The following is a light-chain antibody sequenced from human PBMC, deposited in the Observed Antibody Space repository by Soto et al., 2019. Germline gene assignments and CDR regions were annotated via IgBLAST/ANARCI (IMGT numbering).Light chain of an antibody. J-gene: IGKJ1*01. CDR3: QQYYSTPLA. Sequence: DIVRTQSPDSLAVSLGERATINCKSSQSVLYSSTNKNYLAWYQQKPRQPPKLLIYWASTRESGVPDRFSGSGSGTDFTLTISSLQAEDVAVYYCQQYYSTPLAFGQGTKVEIK. CDR1: QSVLYSSTNKNY. V-gene: IGKV4-1*01. CDR2: WAS.